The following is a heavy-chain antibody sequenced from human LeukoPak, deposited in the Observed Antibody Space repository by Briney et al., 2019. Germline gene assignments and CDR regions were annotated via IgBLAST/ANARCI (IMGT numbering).Heavy chain of an antibody. CDR2: IRQDGSET. CDR3: ASRAGKPGNTPWCFDY. V-gene: IGHV3-7*01. Sequence: GGSLRLSCAASGFTFTNYWMTWVRRAPGKGPEWVANIRQDGSETNYVDSVRGRFTIARDNTKNSLYLQMTSLRGEDTAVYYCASRAGKPGNTPWCFDYWGQGALVTVSS. J-gene: IGHJ4*02. D-gene: IGHD1-7*01. CDR1: GFTFTNYW.